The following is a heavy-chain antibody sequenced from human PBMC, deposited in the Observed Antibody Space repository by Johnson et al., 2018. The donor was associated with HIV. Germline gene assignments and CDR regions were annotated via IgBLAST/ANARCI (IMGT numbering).Heavy chain of an antibody. CDR1: GFIFRTHW. J-gene: IGHJ3*02. D-gene: IGHD3-16*01. V-gene: IGHV3-7*04. CDR3: ARRFGAAFDI. CDR2: IRQDGSEK. Sequence: VQLVESGGGLVQPGGSLRLSCAGSGFIFRTHWIHWVRQPPGKGLEWVATIRQDGSEKHYMDSVKGRFTVSRDNAKNSLYLQMNSLRTEDTAVYYCARRFGAAFDIWGQGTMVTVSS.